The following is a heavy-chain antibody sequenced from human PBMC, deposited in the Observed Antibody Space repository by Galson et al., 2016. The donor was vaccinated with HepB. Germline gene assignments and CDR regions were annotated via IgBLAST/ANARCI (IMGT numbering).Heavy chain of an antibody. J-gene: IGHJ3*02. CDR1: GGSLGSSTW. Sequence: LSLTCAVSGGSLGSSTWWTWVRQPPGKGLEWIGSVYYSGTAYYDPSLKSRVSISVDTSKNQFSLRLSSVTAGDTAVYFCASHCGGDCYNNLADAFDIWGRGTMVTVSS. CDR2: VYYSGTA. CDR3: ASHCGGDCYNNLADAFDI. V-gene: IGHV4-39*01. D-gene: IGHD2-21*01.